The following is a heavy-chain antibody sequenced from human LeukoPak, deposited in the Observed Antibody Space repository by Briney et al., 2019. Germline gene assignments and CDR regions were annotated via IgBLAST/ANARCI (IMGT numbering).Heavy chain of an antibody. CDR3: ARELKTSGSYFNDAFDI. J-gene: IGHJ3*02. V-gene: IGHV1-69*13. D-gene: IGHD1-26*01. CDR1: GGSFSSYA. Sequence: SVKVSCKASGGSFSSYAISWVRQAPGQGLEWMGGIIPIFGTANYAQKFQGRVTITADESTSTAYMELSSLRSEDTAVYYCARELKTSGSYFNDAFDIWGQGTMVTVSS. CDR2: IIPIFGTA.